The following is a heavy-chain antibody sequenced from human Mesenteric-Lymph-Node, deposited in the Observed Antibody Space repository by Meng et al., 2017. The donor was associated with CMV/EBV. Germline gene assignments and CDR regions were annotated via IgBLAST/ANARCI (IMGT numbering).Heavy chain of an antibody. CDR1: GFTFGDYA. Sequence: GESLMISCTASGFTFGDYAMSWVRQAPGKGLEWVGFIRSKAYGGTTEYAASVKGRFTISRDDSKSIAYLQMNSLKTEDTAVDYCTSDYYWGQGTLVTVSS. V-gene: IGHV3-49*04. J-gene: IGHJ4*02. CDR3: TSDYY. CDR2: IRSKAYGGTT.